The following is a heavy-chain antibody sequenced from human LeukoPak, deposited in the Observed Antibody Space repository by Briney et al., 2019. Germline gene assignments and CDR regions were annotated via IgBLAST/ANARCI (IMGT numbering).Heavy chain of an antibody. V-gene: IGHV3-23*01. Sequence: PGGSLRLSCAASGFTFSTYSMSWVRQAPGKGLEWVSAIRGGAENTYYADSVRGRFTISRDNYKDTLYLQMNSLRAEDTAVYYCAKDGGDSSKRWYYYYYMDVWGKGTTVTVSS. CDR1: GFTFSTYS. J-gene: IGHJ6*03. D-gene: IGHD3-22*01. CDR2: IRGGAENT. CDR3: AKDGGDSSKRWYYYYYMDV.